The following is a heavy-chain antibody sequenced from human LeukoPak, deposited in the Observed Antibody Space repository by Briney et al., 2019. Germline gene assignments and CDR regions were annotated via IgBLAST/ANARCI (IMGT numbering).Heavy chain of an antibody. J-gene: IGHJ4*02. V-gene: IGHV4-30-4*01. CDR2: IYYSGST. Sequence: PSETLSLTCTVSGGSISSGGYYWSWIRQPPGKGLEWIGYIYYSGSTYYNPSLKSRVTISVDTSKNQFSLRLNSVTAADTAVYSCARSDSSGYYFVYWGQGTLVTVSS. CDR3: ARSDSSGYYFVY. CDR1: GGSISSGGYY. D-gene: IGHD3-22*01.